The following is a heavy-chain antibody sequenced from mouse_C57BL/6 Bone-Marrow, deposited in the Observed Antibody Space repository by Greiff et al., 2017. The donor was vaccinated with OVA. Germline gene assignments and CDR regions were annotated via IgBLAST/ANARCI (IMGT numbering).Heavy chain of an antibody. CDR3: ARVYDGYYWYFDV. Sequence: EVKLVESGGDLVKPGGSLKLSCAASGFTFSSYGMSWVRQTPDKSLEWVATISSGGSYTYYPDSVKGRFTISRDNAKNTLYLQMSSLKSEDTAMYYCARVYDGYYWYFDVWGTGTTVTVSS. CDR1: GFTFSSYG. D-gene: IGHD2-3*01. CDR2: ISSGGSYT. J-gene: IGHJ1*03. V-gene: IGHV5-6*02.